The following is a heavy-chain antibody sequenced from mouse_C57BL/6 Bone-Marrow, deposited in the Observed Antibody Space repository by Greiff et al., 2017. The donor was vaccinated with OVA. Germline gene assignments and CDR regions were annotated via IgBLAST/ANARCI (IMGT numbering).Heavy chain of an antibody. J-gene: IGHJ3*01. V-gene: IGHV1-55*01. D-gene: IGHD2-3*01. CDR3: ARDDGYYRGFAY. Sequence: QVQLQQPGAELVKPGASVKMSCKASGYTFTSYWITWVKQRPGQGLEWIGDIYPGSGSTNYNEKFKSKATLTVDTSSSTAYMQLSSLTSEDSAVYYCARDDGYYRGFAYWGQGTLVTVSA. CDR1: GYTFTSYW. CDR2: IYPGSGST.